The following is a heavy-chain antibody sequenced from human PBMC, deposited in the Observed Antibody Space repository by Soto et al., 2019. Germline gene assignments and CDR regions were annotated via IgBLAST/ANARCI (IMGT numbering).Heavy chain of an antibody. CDR3: AKGKGVGATPDGANC. V-gene: IGHV3-23*01. J-gene: IGHJ4*02. D-gene: IGHD1-26*01. Sequence: EVQVLESGGGLVQPGGSLRLSCAASGFTFSNFGMNWVRQAPGKGLEWVSGVRSDGDTTYNAESVKGRFTVSRDTSRNTVYLQMNSLRAEDTAIYYCAKGKGVGATPDGANCWGQGTLAPVSS. CDR2: VRSDGDTT. CDR1: GFTFSNFG.